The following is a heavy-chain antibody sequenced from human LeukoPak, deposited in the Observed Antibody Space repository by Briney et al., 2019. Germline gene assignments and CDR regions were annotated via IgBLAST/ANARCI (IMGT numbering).Heavy chain of an antibody. V-gene: IGHV3-23*01. Sequence: GGSLRLSCAASGLTFSSYAMSWVRQAPEKGLEWVSSVSGSGSNTYYADSVKGRFTISRDNSKNTLHLQMNSLRAEDTAVYYCAKDLNGYYKAIDYWGQGTLVTVSS. J-gene: IGHJ4*02. CDR3: AKDLNGYYKAIDY. D-gene: IGHD3-9*01. CDR1: GLTFSSYA. CDR2: VSGSGSNT.